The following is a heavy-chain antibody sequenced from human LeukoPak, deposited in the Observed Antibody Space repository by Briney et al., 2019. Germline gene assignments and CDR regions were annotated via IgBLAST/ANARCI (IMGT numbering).Heavy chain of an antibody. J-gene: IGHJ4*02. CDR1: GFTFSSYA. CDR3: AKDLDSSSSAGRYFDY. CDR2: ISGSGGST. Sequence: AGGSLRLSCAASGFTFSSYAMSWVRQAPGKGLEWVSAISGSGGSTYYADSVKGRFTISRDNSKNTLYLQMNSLRAEDTAVYYCAKDLDSSSSAGRYFDYWGQGTLVTVSS. D-gene: IGHD6-6*01. V-gene: IGHV3-23*01.